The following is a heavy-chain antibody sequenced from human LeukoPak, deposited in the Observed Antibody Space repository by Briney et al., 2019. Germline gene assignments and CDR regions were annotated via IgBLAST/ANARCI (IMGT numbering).Heavy chain of an antibody. J-gene: IGHJ4*02. V-gene: IGHV3-74*01. CDR3: ASDVAYKFDY. CDR2: ISSDGTVT. CDR1: GFPFSRDS. Sequence: PGGSLRLSCSASGFPFSRDSMHWVRQSPGKGLVWLSRISSDGTVTNYADSVKGRFTISRDNAKNTLYLHMNNLRDEGTAVYYCASDVAYKFDYWGQGTLVTFSS. D-gene: IGHD5-24*01.